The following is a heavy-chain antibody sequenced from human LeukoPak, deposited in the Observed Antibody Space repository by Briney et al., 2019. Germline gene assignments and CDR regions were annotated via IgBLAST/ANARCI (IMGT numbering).Heavy chain of an antibody. CDR1: GYTFTSYD. CDR3: AGSPVQYSSSWYPYGMDV. Sequence: GASVKVPCKASGYTFTSYDINWVRQATGQGLEWMGWMNPNSGNTGYAQKFQGRVTMTRNTSISTACMELSSLRSEDTAVYYCAGSPVQYSSSWYPYGMDVWGQGTTVTVSS. D-gene: IGHD6-13*01. V-gene: IGHV1-8*01. CDR2: MNPNSGNT. J-gene: IGHJ6*02.